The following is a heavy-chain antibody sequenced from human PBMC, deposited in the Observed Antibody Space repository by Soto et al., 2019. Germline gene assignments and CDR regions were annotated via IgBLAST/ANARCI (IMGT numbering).Heavy chain of an antibody. Sequence: EVQLLESGGGLVQPGGSLRLSCAASGFTFSSYAVSWVRQAPGKGPEWISSISGSGSTIYYADSVKGRFTISRDNSKNTLYLQMSSLEAEDTAVYYCAKVFYYYDSSGYYYFDYWGQGTLVTVSS. D-gene: IGHD3-22*01. V-gene: IGHV3-23*01. CDR1: GFTFSSYA. CDR3: AKVFYYYDSSGYYYFDY. J-gene: IGHJ4*02. CDR2: ISGSGSTI.